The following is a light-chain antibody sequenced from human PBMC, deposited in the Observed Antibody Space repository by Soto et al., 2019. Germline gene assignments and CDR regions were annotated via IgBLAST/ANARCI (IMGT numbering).Light chain of an antibody. V-gene: IGLV1-40*01. CDR3: QSYDSSLSGYV. CDR1: SSNIGAGYD. CDR2: DNF. Sequence: QSVLAPPPSVSGALGQRVTITCTGSSSNIGAGYDVHWYQQLPGTAPKLLIYDNFNRPSGVPDRFSGSKSGTSASLAITGLQAEDEADYYCQSYDSSLSGYVFGTGTKLTVL. J-gene: IGLJ1*01.